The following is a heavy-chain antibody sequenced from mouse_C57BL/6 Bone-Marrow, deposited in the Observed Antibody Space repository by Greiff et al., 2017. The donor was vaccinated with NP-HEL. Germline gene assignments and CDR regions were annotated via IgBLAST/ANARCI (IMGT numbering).Heavy chain of an antibody. CDR3: TRYDHDRDY. V-gene: IGHV14-4*01. J-gene: IGHJ2*01. D-gene: IGHD2-4*01. CDR1: GFNIKDDY. CDR2: IDPENGDT. Sequence: VQLKESGAELVRPGASVKLSCTASGFNIKDDYMHWVKQRPEPGLEWIGWIDPENGDTAYASKFQGKATITADTSSNTAYLQLSSLTSEDTAVYYCTRYDHDRDYWGQGTTLTVSS.